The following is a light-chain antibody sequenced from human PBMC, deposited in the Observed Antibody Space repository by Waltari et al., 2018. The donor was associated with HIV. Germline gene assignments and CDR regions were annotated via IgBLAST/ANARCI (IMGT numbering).Light chain of an antibody. CDR3: QAWDSTTLV. Sequence: SYVLTQPPSVSVAPGQTARITCGGNNIGSKSGQWYQQKAGQSPVLVIYQDTQRPSDIPERFSGSNSGHTATLTISGTQPIDEADYYCQAWDSTTLVFGGGTKLTVL. CDR1: NIGSKS. J-gene: IGLJ2*01. CDR2: QDT. V-gene: IGLV3-21*01.